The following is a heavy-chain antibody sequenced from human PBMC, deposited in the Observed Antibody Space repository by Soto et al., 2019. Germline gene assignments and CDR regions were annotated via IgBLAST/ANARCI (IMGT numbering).Heavy chain of an antibody. Sequence: GGSLRLSCAASGFPFSSYGMHWVRPAPGKGLEWVAVISYDGSNKYYADSVKGRFTISRDNSKNTLYLQMNSLRAEDTAVYYCAKDGVADYYYYGMDVWGQGTTVTVSS. CDR3: AKDGVADYYYYGMDV. CDR2: ISYDGSNK. CDR1: GFPFSSYG. V-gene: IGHV3-30*18. D-gene: IGHD2-15*01. J-gene: IGHJ6*02.